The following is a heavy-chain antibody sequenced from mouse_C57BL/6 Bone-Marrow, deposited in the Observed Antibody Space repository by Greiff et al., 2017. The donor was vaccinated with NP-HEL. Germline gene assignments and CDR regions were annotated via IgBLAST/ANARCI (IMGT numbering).Heavy chain of an antibody. CDR2: ISDGGSYT. CDR1: GFTFSSYA. Sequence: EVKLQESGGGLVKPGGSLKLSCAASGFTFSSYAMSWVRQTPEKRLEWVATISDGGSYTYYPDNVKGRFTISRDNAKNNLYLQMSHLKSEDTAMYYCARERIYYYGSKSYYYAMDYWGQGTSVTVSS. CDR3: ARERIYYYGSKSYYYAMDY. V-gene: IGHV5-4*01. J-gene: IGHJ4*01. D-gene: IGHD1-1*01.